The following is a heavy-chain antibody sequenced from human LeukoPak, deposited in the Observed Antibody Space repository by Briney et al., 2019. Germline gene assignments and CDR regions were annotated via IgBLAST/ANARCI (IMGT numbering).Heavy chain of an antibody. Sequence: GGSLRLSCAASGFTFSSYEMNWVRQAPGKGLEWVSFISSSGSAIHYADSVRGRFTISRDNAKNSLYLQMSRLRAEDTAVYYCARERAPGDYWGQGTLVTVSS. J-gene: IGHJ4*02. CDR2: ISSSGSAI. V-gene: IGHV3-48*03. CDR3: ARERAPGDY. CDR1: GFTFSSYE.